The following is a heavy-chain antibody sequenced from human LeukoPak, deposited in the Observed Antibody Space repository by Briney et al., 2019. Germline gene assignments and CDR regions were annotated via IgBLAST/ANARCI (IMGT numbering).Heavy chain of an antibody. Sequence: ASVTVSCKASGHTFTSYDINWVRQATGQGLEWMGWMNPNSGNTGYAQKFQGRVTMTRNTSISTAYMELSSLRSEDTAVYYCARKPPLRMVRGVKRYYYYIDVWGKGTTVTVSS. V-gene: IGHV1-8*01. CDR1: GHTFTSYD. J-gene: IGHJ6*03. D-gene: IGHD3-10*01. CDR2: MNPNSGNT. CDR3: ARKPPLRMVRGVKRYYYYIDV.